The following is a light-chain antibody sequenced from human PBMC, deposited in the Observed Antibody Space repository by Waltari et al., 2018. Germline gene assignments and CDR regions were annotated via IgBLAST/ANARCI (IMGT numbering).Light chain of an antibody. J-gene: IGKJ2*01. CDR2: GAS. Sequence: EIVLTQSPGTLSLSPGARATLPCRASQRLTKRYLVWYQQKPGQAPRLLIYGASSRAAGIPDRFSGSGSGTDFTLTISRLEPEDSAVYYCQQYGSSVMYTFGQGTKLEIK. CDR3: QQYGSSVMYT. CDR1: QRLTKRY. V-gene: IGKV3-20*01.